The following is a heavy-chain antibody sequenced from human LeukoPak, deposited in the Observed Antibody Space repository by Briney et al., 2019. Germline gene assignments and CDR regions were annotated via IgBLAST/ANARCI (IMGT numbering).Heavy chain of an antibody. CDR3: ARDDPAYDRRGYYYY. CDR2: ITGYDANT. CDR1: GYTLINYA. Sequence: ASVKVSCKTSGYTLINYAISWVRQAPGQGLEWLGWITGYDANTKYAQKIQGRVTMTIDMSTSTAYMELGSLRSDDTAVYYCARDDPAYDRRGYYYYWGQGSLVTVSS. J-gene: IGHJ4*02. V-gene: IGHV1-18*01. D-gene: IGHD3-22*01.